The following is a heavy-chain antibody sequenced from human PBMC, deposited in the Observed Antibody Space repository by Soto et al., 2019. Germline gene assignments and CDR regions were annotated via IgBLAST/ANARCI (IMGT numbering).Heavy chain of an antibody. D-gene: IGHD2-2*01. CDR3: ARARIVLVPAAHRPVDY. CDR1: GYTFTSYG. CDR2: ISAYNGNT. V-gene: IGHV1-18*01. Sequence: QVQLVQSGAEVKKPGASVKVSCKASGYTFTSYGISWVRQAPGQGLEWMGWISAYNGNTNYAQKLQGRVTMTTDTDTSTAYMELRSLRSDDTAVDSCARARIVLVPAAHRPVDYWGQGTLVTVSS. J-gene: IGHJ4*02.